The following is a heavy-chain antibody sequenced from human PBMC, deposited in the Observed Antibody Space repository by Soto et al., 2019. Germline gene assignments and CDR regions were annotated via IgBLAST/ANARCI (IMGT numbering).Heavy chain of an antibody. D-gene: IGHD5-12*01. Sequence: QVQLQQWGAGLLKPSETLSLTCAVSGGSFSGDYWSWIRQPPGKGLEWIGIINRVGDTTYNSSLKSRVTISGDTSKNQFSLHLNSVTAADTDVYYCARVSRSVYVIRYHYYMDVWGKGTTVTVSS. CDR2: INRVGDT. CDR3: ARVSRSVYVIRYHYYMDV. V-gene: IGHV4-34*01. CDR1: GGSFSGDY. J-gene: IGHJ6*03.